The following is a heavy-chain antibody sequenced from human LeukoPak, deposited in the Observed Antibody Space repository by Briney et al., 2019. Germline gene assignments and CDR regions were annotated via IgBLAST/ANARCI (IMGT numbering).Heavy chain of an antibody. D-gene: IGHD5-12*01. CDR3: ARDRWGYSYGGD. V-gene: IGHV3-7*01. Sequence: PGGSLRLSCEASGFRFSYFWMSWVRQAPGKGLEWVANINEDGSQKYYVDSVKGRFTISRDNAKNSLYLQMNSLRAEDTAVYYCARDRWGYSYGGDWGQGTLVTASS. J-gene: IGHJ4*02. CDR1: GFRFSYFW. CDR2: INEDGSQK.